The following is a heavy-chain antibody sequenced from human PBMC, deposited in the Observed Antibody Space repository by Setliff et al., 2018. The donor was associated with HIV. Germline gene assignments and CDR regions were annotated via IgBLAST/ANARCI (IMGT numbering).Heavy chain of an antibody. J-gene: IGHJ3*02. D-gene: IGHD1-26*01. CDR2: ISAYNGNT. Sequence: ASVKVSCKASGCTFTSYGISWVRQAPGQGLEWMGWISAYNGNTNYAQKLQGRVTMTTDTSTSTAYMELRSLRSDDTAVYYCASGGSYSGSYFCPENAFDIWGQGTMVTVSS. CDR1: GCTFTSYG. CDR3: ASGGSYSGSYFCPENAFDI. V-gene: IGHV1-18*01.